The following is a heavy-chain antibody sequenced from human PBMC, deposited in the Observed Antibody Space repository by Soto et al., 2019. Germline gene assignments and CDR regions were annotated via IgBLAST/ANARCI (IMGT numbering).Heavy chain of an antibody. Sequence: WSLRLSCTASGFTFSDSWMTWVRQAPGNGLEWVARIKPDESEKKYADSVKGRFSISRDNAKNSMYLQMDSLRGEDTAVYYCVRGGSNYASWGQGTLVTVSS. D-gene: IGHD4-4*01. CDR1: GFTFSDSW. V-gene: IGHV3-7*01. CDR3: VRGGSNYAS. J-gene: IGHJ5*02. CDR2: IKPDESEK.